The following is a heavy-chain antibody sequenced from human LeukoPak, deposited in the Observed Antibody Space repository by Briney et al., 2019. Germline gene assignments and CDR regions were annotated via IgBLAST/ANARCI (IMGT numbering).Heavy chain of an antibody. CDR1: GGSISSYY. CDR2: IYYSGST. Sequence: SETLSLTCTVSGGSISSYYWSWIRQPPGKGLEWIGYIYYSGSTNYNPSLKSRVTISVDTSKNQFSLKLSSVTAADTAVYYCARHTPQGTDYFDYWGQGTLVTVSS. CDR3: ARHTPQGTDYFDY. J-gene: IGHJ4*02. V-gene: IGHV4-59*08.